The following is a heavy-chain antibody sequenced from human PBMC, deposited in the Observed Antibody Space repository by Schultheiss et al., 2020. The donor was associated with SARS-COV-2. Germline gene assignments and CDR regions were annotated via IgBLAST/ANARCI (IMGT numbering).Heavy chain of an antibody. CDR3: AKVKRVLPSAPFDY. V-gene: IGHV3-74*01. CDR2: INSDGSST. D-gene: IGHD2-2*01. Sequence: GGSLRLSCAASGFTFSSYWMHWVRQAPGKGLEWVSRINSDGSSTRYADSVKGRFTISRDNAKNSLYLQMNSLRAEDTAVYYCAKVKRVLPSAPFDYWGQGTLVTVSS. J-gene: IGHJ4*02. CDR1: GFTFSSYW.